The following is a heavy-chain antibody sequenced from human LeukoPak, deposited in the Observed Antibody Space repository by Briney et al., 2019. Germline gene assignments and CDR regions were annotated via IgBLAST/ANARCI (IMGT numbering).Heavy chain of an antibody. CDR2: IYNGGGT. V-gene: IGHV4-39*01. CDR3: ARYMSSTAQDY. D-gene: IGHD5-18*01. J-gene: IGHJ4*02. Sequence: SETLSLTCTVSGGSISTSNYYWGWIRQAPGKGLEWIGSIYNGGGTHYNPSLKSRVTISIDTSKNQFSLNLSSVTAADTAVYSCARYMSSTAQDYWGQGTLVTVSS. CDR1: GGSISTSNYY.